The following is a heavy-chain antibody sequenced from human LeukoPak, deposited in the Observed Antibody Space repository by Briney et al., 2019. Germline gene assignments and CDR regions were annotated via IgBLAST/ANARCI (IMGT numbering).Heavy chain of an antibody. D-gene: IGHD3-10*01. CDR3: ARGNGSGYFQH. CDR2: ISAYNGNT. J-gene: IGHJ1*01. V-gene: IGHV1-18*01. Sequence: ASVKVSCKASGYTFGRYDINWVRQATGQGLEWMGWISAYNGNTNYAQKLQGRVTMTTDTSTSTAYMELRSLRSDDTAVYYCARGNGSGYFQHWGQGTLVTVSS. CDR1: GYTFGRYD.